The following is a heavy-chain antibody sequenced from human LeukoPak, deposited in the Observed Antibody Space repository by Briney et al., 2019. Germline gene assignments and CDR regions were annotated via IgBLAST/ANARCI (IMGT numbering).Heavy chain of an antibody. D-gene: IGHD3-10*01. J-gene: IGHJ4*02. CDR3: ARSGRGNSAGFDC. CDR2: IYYSGST. Sequence: SQTLSLTCTVSGDSISTYYRSWIRQPPGKGLEWIGYIYYSGSTNYNPSLKSRGTISVDTSNNQFSLKLTSLTAADTAVYYCARSGRGNSAGFDCWGQGTLVTVSS. V-gene: IGHV4-59*01. CDR1: GDSISTYY.